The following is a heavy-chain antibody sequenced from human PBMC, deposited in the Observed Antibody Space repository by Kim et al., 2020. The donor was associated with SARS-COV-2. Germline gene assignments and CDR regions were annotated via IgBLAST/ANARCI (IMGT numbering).Heavy chain of an antibody. J-gene: IGHJ4*02. CDR1: GFTFSSYS. CDR3: ARGITFGGLYYFDY. CDR2: ISSSSSYI. D-gene: IGHD3-16*01. Sequence: GGSLRLSCAASGFTFSSYSMNWVRQAPGKGLEWVSSISSSSSYIYYADSVKGRFTISRDNAKNSLYLQMNSLRAEDTAVYYCARGITFGGLYYFDYWGQGTLVTVSS. V-gene: IGHV3-21*01.